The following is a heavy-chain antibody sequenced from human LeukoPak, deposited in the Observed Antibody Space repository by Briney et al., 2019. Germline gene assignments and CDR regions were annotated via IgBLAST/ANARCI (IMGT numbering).Heavy chain of an antibody. CDR2: ISGSGGST. CDR1: GFTFSSYA. D-gene: IGHD1/OR15-1a*01. J-gene: IGHJ5*02. V-gene: IGHV3-23*01. Sequence: GGSLRLSCAASGFTFSSYAMSWVRQASGKGLELVSAISGSGGSTYYADSVKGRFTISRDNSKNTLYLQMNSLRAEDTAVYYCAKDPSLNTARTNWFDPWGQGTLVPVSS. CDR3: AKDPSLNTARTNWFDP.